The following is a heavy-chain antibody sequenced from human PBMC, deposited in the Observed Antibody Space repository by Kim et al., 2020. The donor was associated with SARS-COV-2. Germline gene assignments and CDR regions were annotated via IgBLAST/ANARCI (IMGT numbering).Heavy chain of an antibody. CDR1: GFNFNSFV. D-gene: IGHD6-19*01. CDR2: IWHDGTNE. Sequence: GGSLRLSCATAGFNFNSFVTHWVRQAPGKGLEWVAVIWHDGTNEYYTDSVRGRFTISRDKSRNTVYLQMNSLRVDDTAIYYCARASGWTPPDEYWGQGTLVTVSS. V-gene: IGHV3-33*01. CDR3: ARASGWTPPDEY. J-gene: IGHJ4*02.